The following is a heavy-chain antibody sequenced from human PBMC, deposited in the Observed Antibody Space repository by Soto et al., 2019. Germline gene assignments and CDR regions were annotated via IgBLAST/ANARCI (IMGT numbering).Heavy chain of an antibody. V-gene: IGHV3-72*01. Sequence: GGSLRLSCLASGFTFTDHYMDWVRQAPGTGLEWIARTKNKPNNYTTTYAASVKGRFTISRDDSESSLYLQMNNLKTEDTAVYHRAREIRRDYYYYYPLDVWGQGTTVTVSS. CDR3: AREIRRDYYYYYPLDV. J-gene: IGHJ6*02. CDR2: TKNKPNNYTT. CDR1: GFTFTDHY.